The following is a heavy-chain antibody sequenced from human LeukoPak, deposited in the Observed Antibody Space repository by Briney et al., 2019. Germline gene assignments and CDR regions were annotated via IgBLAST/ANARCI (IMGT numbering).Heavy chain of an antibody. D-gene: IGHD3-22*01. CDR1: GFTFSSYA. V-gene: IGHV3-23*01. J-gene: IGHJ3*02. Sequence: GGSLRLSCAASGFTFSSYAMSWGRQAPGKGLERVSAISGSGGSTYYADSVKGRFTISRDNSKNTLYLQMNSLRAEDTALYYCAKTNPPYYDSSGYFWNAFDIWGQGTMVTVSS. CDR2: ISGSGGST. CDR3: AKTNPPYYDSSGYFWNAFDI.